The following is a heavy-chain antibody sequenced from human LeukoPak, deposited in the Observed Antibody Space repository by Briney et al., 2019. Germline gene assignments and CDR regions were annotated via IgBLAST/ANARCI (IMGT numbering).Heavy chain of an antibody. V-gene: IGHV3-23*01. Sequence: GGSPRLSCAASGFTYSGYAMAWVGQAPGKGLEGVATITDSGEVTYYTDSVKGGLTISRDNSKKTLYLQMHSLTAEDTALYFCAKGQTGAPSFYYFFYLAGWGKGSTVIVSS. J-gene: IGHJ6*03. CDR1: GFTYSGYA. CDR2: ITDSGEVT. D-gene: IGHD2-8*02. CDR3: AKGQTGAPSFYYFFYLAG.